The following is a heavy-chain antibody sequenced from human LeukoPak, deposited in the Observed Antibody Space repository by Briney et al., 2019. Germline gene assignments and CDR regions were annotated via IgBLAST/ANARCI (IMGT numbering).Heavy chain of an antibody. D-gene: IGHD2-2*01. CDR1: GFTFSSYG. Sequence: PGGSLRLSCAASGFTFSSYGMSWVRQAPGKGLEWVSAISGSGGSTYYADSVKGRFTISRDNSKNTLYLQMNSLRAEDTAVYYCAKAGRKPFIVVVPAAIGRAYFDYWGQGTLVTVSS. CDR2: ISGSGGST. V-gene: IGHV3-23*01. CDR3: AKAGRKPFIVVVPAAIGRAYFDY. J-gene: IGHJ4*02.